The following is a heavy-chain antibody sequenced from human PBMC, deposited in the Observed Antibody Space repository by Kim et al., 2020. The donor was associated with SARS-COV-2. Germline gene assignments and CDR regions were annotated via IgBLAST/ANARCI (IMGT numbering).Heavy chain of an antibody. V-gene: IGHV4-39*01. J-gene: IGHJ4*02. CDR3: ARVPWHFYDTSGYSGNFEY. CDR2: IFYSGTT. CDR1: GASINSGTYY. D-gene: IGHD3-22*01. Sequence: SETLSLTCTVSGASINSGTYYWGWIRQPPGKGLEWIGNIFYSGTTYYNSSLKSRVTISVDTSKNQFSLKLSSVTAADTAVYFCARVPWHFYDTSGYSGNFEYWGQGTLVTVSS.